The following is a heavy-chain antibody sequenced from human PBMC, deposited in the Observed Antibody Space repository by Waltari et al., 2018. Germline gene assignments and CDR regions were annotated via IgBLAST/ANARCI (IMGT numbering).Heavy chain of an antibody. V-gene: IGHV4-34*01. J-gene: IGHJ4*02. CDR2: INHSGST. CDR3: ARGRGWVVGATTSGASHPTFDY. CDR1: GGSFSGYY. Sequence: QVQLQQWGAGLLKPSETLSLTCAVYGGSFSGYYWSWIRPPPGKGLEWIGEINHSGSTNYNPSLKSRVTISVDTSKNQFSLKLSSVTAADTAVYYCARGRGWVVGATTSGASHPTFDYWGQGTLVTVSS. D-gene: IGHD1-26*01.